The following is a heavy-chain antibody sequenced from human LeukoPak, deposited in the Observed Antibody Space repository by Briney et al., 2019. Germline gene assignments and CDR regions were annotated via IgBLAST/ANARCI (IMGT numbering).Heavy chain of an antibody. CDR1: GLIFRIAW. CDR2: IKSKSDGGST. D-gene: IGHD3-22*01. J-gene: IGHJ4*02. CDR3: TTDDWYDSSGYHVGFDS. Sequence: PGGSLRLSCAVSGLIFRIAWMSWVRQAPGKGLEWVGRIKSKSDGGSTDYAAPVKGRFTISRDDSKNTLYLQMNSLKSEDTAVYYCTTDDWYDSSGYHVGFDSWGQGTLVTVSS. V-gene: IGHV3-15*01.